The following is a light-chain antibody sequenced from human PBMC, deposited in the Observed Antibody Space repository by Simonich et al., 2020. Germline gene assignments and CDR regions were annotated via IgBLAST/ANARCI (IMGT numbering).Light chain of an antibody. CDR3: GTWDSSLSAGV. Sequence: QSVLTQPPSVSAAPGQKVTISCSGSSSNIGNNYVSWYQQLPGTAPKLLIYDNKKRPSGIPDRFSGSKAGTSATLCITGLQTGDEADYYCGTWDSSLSAGVFGGGTKLTVL. CDR1: SSNIGNNY. J-gene: IGLJ2*01. CDR2: DNK. V-gene: IGLV1-51*01.